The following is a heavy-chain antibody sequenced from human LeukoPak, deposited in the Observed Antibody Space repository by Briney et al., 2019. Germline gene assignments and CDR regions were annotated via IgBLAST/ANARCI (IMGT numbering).Heavy chain of an antibody. CDR2: VRYDGSDK. CDR3: AKAYCSSTRCSSDLYFQH. D-gene: IGHD2-2*01. V-gene: IGHV3-30*02. Sequence: QPGGSLRLSCAASGFTFSGSAMHWVRQAPGKGLEWVAFVRYDGSDKYYADSVKGRFTISRDNSKNTLYLQMNSLRPEDTAVYYCAKAYCSSTRCSSDLYFQHWGQGTLVTVSS. CDR1: GFTFSGSA. J-gene: IGHJ1*01.